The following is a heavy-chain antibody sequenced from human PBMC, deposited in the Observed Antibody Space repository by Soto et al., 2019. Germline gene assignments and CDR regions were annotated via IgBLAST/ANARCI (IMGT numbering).Heavy chain of an antibody. CDR2: ISASGTST. D-gene: IGHD3-10*01. Sequence: DVQLLESGGALVQPGGSLRLSCETSGFTFTNYAMSWVRQAPGKGPEWVSGISASGTSTYYADSVKGRFTISRDNSKNTLSLQMNSLRAEDTAVYYCAGGAGDYFDYWGQGTLVTVSS. J-gene: IGHJ4*02. CDR1: GFTFTNYA. V-gene: IGHV3-23*01. CDR3: AGGAGDYFDY.